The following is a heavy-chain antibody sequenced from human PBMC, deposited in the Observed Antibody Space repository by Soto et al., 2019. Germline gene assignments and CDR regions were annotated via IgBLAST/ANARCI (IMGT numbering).Heavy chain of an antibody. CDR3: ARVRYSGYDWYYFDY. V-gene: IGHV1-69*01. Sequence: QVQLVQSGAEVKKPGSSVKVSCKASGGTFSSYAISWVRQAPGQGLEWMGGIIPIFGTANYAQKFQGRVTIPADESTSEDYMELRSLRAEYTAVYYCARVRYSGYDWYYFDYWGQGTLVTVSS. D-gene: IGHD5-12*01. J-gene: IGHJ4*02. CDR2: IIPIFGTA. CDR1: GGTFSSYA.